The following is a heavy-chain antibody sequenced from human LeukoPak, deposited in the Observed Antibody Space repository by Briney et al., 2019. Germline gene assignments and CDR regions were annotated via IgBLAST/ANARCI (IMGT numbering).Heavy chain of an antibody. CDR3: MRTGYSSNSLDY. Sequence: GGSLRLSCGASGFIFRNYWMNWVRQAPGKGLEWVANIKEDGSKKQYVDAVKGRFTISRDNAKNLLYLEMNSLRAEDTAVYYCMRTGYSSNSLDYWGQGTLVTVSS. CDR2: IKEDGSKK. CDR1: GFIFRNYW. D-gene: IGHD6-19*01. J-gene: IGHJ4*02. V-gene: IGHV3-7*03.